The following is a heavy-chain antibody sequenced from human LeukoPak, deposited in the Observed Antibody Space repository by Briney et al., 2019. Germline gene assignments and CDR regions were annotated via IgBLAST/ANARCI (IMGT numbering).Heavy chain of an antibody. CDR3: MSHGGEGY. Sequence: GGSLRLSCAASGFTFSNGWMSWVRQAPGKGLEWVGRIKSKTDGATTDYATPVKGRFTISRDDSKSTLYLQMNSLNTEDTAVYYCMSHGGEGYWGQGTLVTVSS. CDR2: IKSKTDGATT. J-gene: IGHJ4*02. D-gene: IGHD3-16*01. CDR1: GFTFSNGW. V-gene: IGHV3-15*01.